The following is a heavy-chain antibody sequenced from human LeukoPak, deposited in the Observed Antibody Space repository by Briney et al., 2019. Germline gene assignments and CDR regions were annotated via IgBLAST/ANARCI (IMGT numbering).Heavy chain of an antibody. CDR3: ASGDVGGGAEFDY. CDR2: IYYSGST. CDR1: GGSISSGDYY. J-gene: IGHJ4*02. Sequence: SETLSLTCTVSGGSISSGDYYWSWIRQPPGKGLEWIGYIYYSGSTYYNPSLKSRVTISVDTSKNQFSLKLSSVTAADTAVYYCASGDVGGGAEFDYWGQGTLVTVSS. D-gene: IGHD3-10*01. V-gene: IGHV4-30-4*01.